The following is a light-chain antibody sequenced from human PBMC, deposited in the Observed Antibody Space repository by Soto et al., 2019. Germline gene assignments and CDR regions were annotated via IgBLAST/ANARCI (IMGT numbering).Light chain of an antibody. CDR3: QQYNRWPFT. V-gene: IGKV3-15*01. J-gene: IGKJ3*01. Sequence: EIVLTQSPATLSLSPGERATLSCRASQSVSRYLAWYQQKPGQAPRLLIYGASTRATGIPDRFSGSGSGTEFTLTISSLQSGDFAVYYCQQYNRWPFTFGPGTKVDIK. CDR2: GAS. CDR1: QSVSRY.